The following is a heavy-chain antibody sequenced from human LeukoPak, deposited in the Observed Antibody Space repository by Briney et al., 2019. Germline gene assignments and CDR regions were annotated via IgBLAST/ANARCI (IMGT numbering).Heavy chain of an antibody. Sequence: GGSLRLSCAASEFTFSSYGMSWVRQAPGKGLEWVSSISGSGGSTQYADSVQGRFAISRDNSKNTLYLQMNSLRAEDTAVYYCAREVATILDYWGQGTLVTVSS. CDR2: ISGSGGST. J-gene: IGHJ4*02. CDR1: EFTFSSYG. V-gene: IGHV3-23*01. D-gene: IGHD5-24*01. CDR3: AREVATILDY.